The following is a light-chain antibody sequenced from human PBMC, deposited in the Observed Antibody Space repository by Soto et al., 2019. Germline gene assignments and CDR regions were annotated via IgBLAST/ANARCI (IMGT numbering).Light chain of an antibody. CDR1: QSISTY. Sequence: DIQMTQSPSSLSASVGDRVTITCRASQSISTYLNWYQQKPGRAPNLLIYATSTLQSGVPSRFSGSGFGTDFTLTISSLQPEDFATYYCQQTYTTPPFTFGQGTRLEIK. CDR2: ATS. V-gene: IGKV1-39*01. J-gene: IGKJ5*01. CDR3: QQTYTTPPFT.